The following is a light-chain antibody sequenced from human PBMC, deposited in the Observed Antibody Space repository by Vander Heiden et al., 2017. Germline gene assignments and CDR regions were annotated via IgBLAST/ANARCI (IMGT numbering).Light chain of an antibody. CDR2: WAS. Sequence: DIVMTQSTDSLAVSLGERATINCKSSQSPFYASNIQSRLAWYQQNPGQPPKLLIYWASTRQSGVPDRFSGSGSGTDFTLTISSLQAEDVAVYYCQQYYSSPWTFGQGTKVEIK. J-gene: IGKJ1*01. CDR1: QSPFYASNIQSR. V-gene: IGKV4-1*01. CDR3: QQYYSSPWT.